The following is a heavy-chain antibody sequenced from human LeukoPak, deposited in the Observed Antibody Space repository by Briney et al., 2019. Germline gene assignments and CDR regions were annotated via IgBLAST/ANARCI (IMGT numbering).Heavy chain of an antibody. Sequence: GGSLRLSCAASGLTFSSYSMNWVRQAPGKGLEWVSSISSSSSYIYYADSVKGRFTISRDNAKNSLYLQMNSLRAEDTAVYYCAREGYYYDILTGYPPGRAFDIWGQGTMVTVSS. CDR3: AREGYYYDILTGYPPGRAFDI. V-gene: IGHV3-21*01. J-gene: IGHJ3*02. CDR2: ISSSSSYI. CDR1: GLTFSSYS. D-gene: IGHD3-9*01.